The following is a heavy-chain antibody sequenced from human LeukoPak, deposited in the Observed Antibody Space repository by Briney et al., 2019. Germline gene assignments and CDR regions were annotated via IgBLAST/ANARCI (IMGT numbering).Heavy chain of an antibody. CDR3: ASPALYGGKWPRYYYYGMDV. J-gene: IGHJ6*02. V-gene: IGHV3-53*01. CDR1: GFTVSSNY. Sequence: EAGGSLRLSCAASGFTVSSNYMSWVRQAPGKGLEWVSVIYSGGSTYYADSVKGRFTISRDNSKNTLYLQMNSLRAEDTAVYYCASPALYGGKWPRYYYYGMDVWGQGTTVTVSS. CDR2: IYSGGST. D-gene: IGHD4-23*01.